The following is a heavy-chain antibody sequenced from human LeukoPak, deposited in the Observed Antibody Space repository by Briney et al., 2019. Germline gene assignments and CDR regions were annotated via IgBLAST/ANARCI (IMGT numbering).Heavy chain of an antibody. Sequence: KASETLSLTCTVSGYSISSAYYWGWIRQPPGKGLEWIGSIYHSGNTDYNPSLKSRVTISVDTSKNQCSLKLNSVTAADTAVYYCARWIAAAGQRFDYWGQGTLVTVSS. CDR2: IYHSGNT. V-gene: IGHV4-38-2*02. CDR1: GYSISSAYY. J-gene: IGHJ4*02. D-gene: IGHD6-13*01. CDR3: ARWIAAAGQRFDY.